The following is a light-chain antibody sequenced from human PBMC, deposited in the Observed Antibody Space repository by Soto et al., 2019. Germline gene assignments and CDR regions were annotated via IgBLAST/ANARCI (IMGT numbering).Light chain of an antibody. V-gene: IGLV1-44*01. Sequence: QSALTQPPSASGTPGQMVAISCSGSSSNIGSNTVNWYQQFPETAPKLLIYSNNQRPSGVPDRFSGSKSGTSASLAISGLQSEDGADYYCAAWDDSLNGFYVFGTGTKATV. CDR1: SSNIGSNT. CDR3: AAWDDSLNGFYV. J-gene: IGLJ1*01. CDR2: SNN.